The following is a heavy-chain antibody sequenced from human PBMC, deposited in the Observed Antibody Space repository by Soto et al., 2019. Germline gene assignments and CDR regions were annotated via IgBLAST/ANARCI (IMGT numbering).Heavy chain of an antibody. Sequence: GASVKVSCKASGGTFSSFALSWVRQAPGQGLEWIGGIVAVYGTPNYAQKFKGRVTIAADSPTGTGYMELRGLTSDDTAVYYCVRDCGRGYGFGCELYFDPWGPGTLVTVSS. CDR3: VRDCGRGYGFGCELYFDP. CDR2: IVAVYGTP. D-gene: IGHD5-12*01. J-gene: IGHJ4*02. V-gene: IGHV1-69*13. CDR1: GGTFSSFA.